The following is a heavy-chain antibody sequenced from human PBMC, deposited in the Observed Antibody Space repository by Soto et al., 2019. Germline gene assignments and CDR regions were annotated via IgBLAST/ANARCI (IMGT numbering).Heavy chain of an antibody. CDR1: GFIASTSY. Sequence: EVPLVESGGTLVQPGGSLRLSCAASGFIASTSYIFWVRHAPGKGLEWVATTYTSGSADYADSVKGRFTSSRDDSKNTLYLQMNSLRAEDTAVYYCARDPPSTSDYGLDVWGQGTTVTVSS. D-gene: IGHD3-16*01. V-gene: IGHV3-66*01. CDR3: ARDPPSTSDYGLDV. CDR2: TYTSGSA. J-gene: IGHJ6*02.